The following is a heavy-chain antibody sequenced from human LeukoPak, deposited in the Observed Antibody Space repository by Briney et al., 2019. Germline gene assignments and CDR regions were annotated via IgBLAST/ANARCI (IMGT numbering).Heavy chain of an antibody. Sequence: GGSLRLSCAASGFIFSDDYMTWIRQAPGKGLEWVSYISSSDKIIHYADSVKGRFTSSRDNAKNTQYLQMNSLRAEDAAVYFCAKAPVTSCRGAYCYPFDSWGQGTLVTVSS. CDR2: ISSSDKII. V-gene: IGHV3-11*01. J-gene: IGHJ4*02. D-gene: IGHD2-21*01. CDR1: GFIFSDDY. CDR3: AKAPVTSCRGAYCYPFDS.